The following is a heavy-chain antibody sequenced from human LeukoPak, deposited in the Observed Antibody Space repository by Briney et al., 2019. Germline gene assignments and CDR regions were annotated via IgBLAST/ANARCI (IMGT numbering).Heavy chain of an antibody. CDR3: AGMVSPTAAGTGYFDL. CDR1: GGTFNNYA. V-gene: IGHV1-69*05. CDR2: IIPIFDTS. J-gene: IGHJ5*02. Sequence: ASVKVSCKASGGTFNNYAISWVRQAPGQGLEWMGEIIPIFDTSTYAQKYRGRVTITTDESTSTAYMELSSLRSEDTAVYYCAGMVSPTAAGTGYFDLWGQGTLVTVSS. D-gene: IGHD6-13*01.